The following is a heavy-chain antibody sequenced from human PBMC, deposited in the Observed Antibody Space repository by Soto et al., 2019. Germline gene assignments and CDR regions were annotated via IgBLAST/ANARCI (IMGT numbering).Heavy chain of an antibody. CDR1: GFTFSSYA. CDR2: ISGSGGST. CDR3: ARRGSGSYYDY. J-gene: IGHJ4*02. Sequence: GGSLRLSCAASGFTFSSYAMRWVRQAPGKGLEWVSAISGSGGSTYYTDSVKGRFTISRDNSKNTLYLQMNSLRAEDTAVYYCARRGSGSYYDYWGQGTLVTAPQ. D-gene: IGHD1-26*01. V-gene: IGHV3-23*01.